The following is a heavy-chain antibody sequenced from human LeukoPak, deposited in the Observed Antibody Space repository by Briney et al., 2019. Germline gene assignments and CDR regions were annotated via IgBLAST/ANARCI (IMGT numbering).Heavy chain of an antibody. Sequence: SQTLSLTCTVSGGSISSGSYYWSWIRQPAGKGLEWIGRIYTSGSTNYNPSLESQVTISVDTSKNQFSLKLSSVTAADTAVYYCARVVPAAMPTNWFDPWGQGTLVTVSS. CDR1: GGSISSGSYY. J-gene: IGHJ5*02. CDR2: IYTSGST. CDR3: ARVVPAAMPTNWFDP. D-gene: IGHD2-2*01. V-gene: IGHV4-61*02.